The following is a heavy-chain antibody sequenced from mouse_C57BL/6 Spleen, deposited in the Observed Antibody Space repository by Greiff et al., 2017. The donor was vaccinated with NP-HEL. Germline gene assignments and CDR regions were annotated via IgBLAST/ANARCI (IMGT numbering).Heavy chain of an antibody. Sequence: EVKLVESGGGLVKPGGSLKLSCAASGFTFSDYGMHWVRQAPEKGLEWVAYISSGSSTIYYADTVKGRFTISRDNAKNTLFLQMTSLRSEDTAMYYCARGIYYGNYEFAYWGQGTLVTVSA. V-gene: IGHV5-17*01. D-gene: IGHD2-1*01. CDR2: ISSGSSTI. CDR1: GFTFSDYG. CDR3: ARGIYYGNYEFAY. J-gene: IGHJ3*01.